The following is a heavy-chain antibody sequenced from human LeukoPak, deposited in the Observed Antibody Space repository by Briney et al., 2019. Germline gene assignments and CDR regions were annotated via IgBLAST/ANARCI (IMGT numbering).Heavy chain of an antibody. V-gene: IGHV4-39*07. J-gene: IGHJ3*02. Sequence: SETLSLTCTVSGGSISSSSYYWGWIRQPPGKGLEWIGSILYRGTTYYNPSLKSRVTISVDTSKNQFSLNLSSVTAADTAVYYCAREKTAYYYDSSGFSEGAFDIWGQGTMVTVSS. CDR3: AREKTAYYYDSSGFSEGAFDI. CDR2: ILYRGTT. CDR1: GGSISSSSYY. D-gene: IGHD3-22*01.